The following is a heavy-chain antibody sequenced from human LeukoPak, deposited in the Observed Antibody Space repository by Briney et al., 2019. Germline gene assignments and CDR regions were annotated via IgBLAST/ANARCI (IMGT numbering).Heavy chain of an antibody. Sequence: GGSLRLSCAASGFTFSSYAMSWVRQAPGEGLEWVSAISGSGGSTYYADSVKGRFTISRDNPKNTLYLQMNSLRAEDTAVYYCAKDLMGPFDYWGQGTLVTVSS. V-gene: IGHV3-23*01. CDR3: AKDLMGPFDY. J-gene: IGHJ4*02. D-gene: IGHD2-8*01. CDR2: ISGSGGST. CDR1: GFTFSSYA.